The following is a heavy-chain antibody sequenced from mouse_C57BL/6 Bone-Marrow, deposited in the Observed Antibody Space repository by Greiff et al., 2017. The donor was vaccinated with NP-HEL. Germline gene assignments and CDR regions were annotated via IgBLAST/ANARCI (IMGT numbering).Heavy chain of an antibody. CDR1: GYTFTDYN. CDR3: ARAYYSNDIAY. J-gene: IGHJ3*01. CDR2: INPNNGGT. Sequence: EVQRVESGPELVKPGASVKMSCKASGYTFTDYNMHWVKQSHGKSLEWIGYINPNNGGTSYNQKFKGKATLTVNKSSSTAYMELRSLTSEDSAVYYCARAYYSNDIAYWGQGTLVTVSA. V-gene: IGHV1-22*01. D-gene: IGHD2-5*01.